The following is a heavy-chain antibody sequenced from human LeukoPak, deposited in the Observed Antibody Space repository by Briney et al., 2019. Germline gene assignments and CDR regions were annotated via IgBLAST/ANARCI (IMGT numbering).Heavy chain of an antibody. D-gene: IGHD3-9*01. CDR3: ARDLRYFDG. Sequence: GGSLRLSCAASGFTFRSYWMSWLRQAPGKGLEWVANIKQDGSEKYYVDSVKGRFTIPRDNAKNSLYLQMNSLRAEDTAVYYCARDLRYFDGWGQGTLVTVST. CDR2: IKQDGSEK. J-gene: IGHJ4*02. CDR1: GFTFRSYW. V-gene: IGHV3-7*04.